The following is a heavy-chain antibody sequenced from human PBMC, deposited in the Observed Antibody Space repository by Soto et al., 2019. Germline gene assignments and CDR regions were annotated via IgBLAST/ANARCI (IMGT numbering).Heavy chain of an antibody. CDR1: GASLGGYY. J-gene: IGHJ4*02. D-gene: IGHD2-2*01. V-gene: IGHV4-34*01. CDR3: ARRVVLAAIGY. Sequence: PSETLSLTCAVYGASLGGYYWSWIRQPPEKGLEWIGEINHSGSTNYNPSLKSRVTISVDASKNQFSLKLTSVTAADTAVYYCARRVVLAAIGYWGQGALVTVSS. CDR2: INHSGST.